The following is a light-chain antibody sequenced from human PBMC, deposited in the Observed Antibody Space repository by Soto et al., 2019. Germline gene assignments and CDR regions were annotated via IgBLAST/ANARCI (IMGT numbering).Light chain of an antibody. CDR2: GAS. J-gene: IGKJ5*01. V-gene: IGKV3-20*01. Sequence: EIVLTQSPVTLSLSPGERATLSCRASQSVSSSYLAWYQQKPGQAPRLLIYGASTRATGIPDRFSGSGSGTDFTLTISRLEPEDFAVYYCQQYGTSLPFGQGTRLEIK. CDR3: QQYGTSLP. CDR1: QSVSSSY.